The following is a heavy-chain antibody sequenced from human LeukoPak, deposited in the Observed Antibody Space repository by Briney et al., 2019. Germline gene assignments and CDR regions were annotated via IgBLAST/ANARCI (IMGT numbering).Heavy chain of an antibody. CDR2: ISYDGSNK. D-gene: IGHD6-13*01. J-gene: IGHJ6*02. Sequence: PGGSLRLSCAASGFTFSSYGMHCVRQAPGKGLEWVAVISYDGSNKYYADSVKGRFTISRDNSKNTLYLQMNSLRAEDTAVYYCAKEIAAAGTGYYYYGMDVWGQGTTVTVS. V-gene: IGHV3-30*18. CDR1: GFTFSSYG. CDR3: AKEIAAAGTGYYYYGMDV.